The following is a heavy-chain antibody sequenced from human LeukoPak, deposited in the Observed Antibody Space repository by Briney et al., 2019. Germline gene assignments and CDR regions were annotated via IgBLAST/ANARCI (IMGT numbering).Heavy chain of an antibody. CDR2: IYYTGST. V-gene: IGHV4-59*01. J-gene: IGHJ4*02. D-gene: IGHD3-22*01. Sequence: SETLSLTCTVSGGSINGYYWSWIRQSPGKELESLGYIYYTGSTNYNPSLKSRVTMSVDTSRNQFFLRLSSVTAADTAVYYCARFSEYYHSSVHYLDYWGQGTLVSVSS. CDR3: ARFSEYYHSSVHYLDY. CDR1: GGSINGYY.